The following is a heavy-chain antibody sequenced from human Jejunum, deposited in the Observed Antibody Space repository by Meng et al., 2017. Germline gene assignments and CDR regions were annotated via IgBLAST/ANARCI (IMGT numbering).Heavy chain of an antibody. J-gene: IGHJ4*02. CDR2: VYGGDSDT. Sequence: GESLKISCEASGYRFTNYWIGWLRQMPGKGLEWMGLVYGGDSDTIYSPSFQGQVTISADKSTGTAYLQWGRLQASDTATYYCARYWGGSYYYFDYWGQGTLVTVSS. D-gene: IGHD1-26*01. V-gene: IGHV5-51*01. CDR3: ARYWGGSYYYFDY. CDR1: GYRFTNYW.